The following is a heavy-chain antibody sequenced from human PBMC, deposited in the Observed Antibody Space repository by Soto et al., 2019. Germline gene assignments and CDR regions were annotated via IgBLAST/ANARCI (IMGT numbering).Heavy chain of an antibody. D-gene: IGHD3-22*01. V-gene: IGHV3-23*01. CDR2: ISCSGIST. Sequence: EVQLLESGGGLVQPGESLRISCAASALTFSNYAMSWVRQAPGKGLEWVSAISCSGISTYYADSVKGRFTISRDNAKNTVYRQMNSLRAEDTAVYYCTKDRDGSSGYYYYYYVLDVWGQWTKVTVSS. J-gene: IGHJ6*01. CDR3: TKDRDGSSGYYYYYYVLDV. CDR1: ALTFSNYA.